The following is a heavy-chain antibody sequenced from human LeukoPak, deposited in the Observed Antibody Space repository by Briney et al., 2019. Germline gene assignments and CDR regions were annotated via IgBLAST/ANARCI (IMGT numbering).Heavy chain of an antibody. V-gene: IGHV4-34*01. J-gene: IGHJ6*03. CDR3: ARTYYGSGRMSRFYMDV. CDR1: GGSFSGYY. D-gene: IGHD3-10*01. Sequence: SETLSLTCAVYGGSFSGYYWSWIRQPPGKGLEWMGEINHSGSTNYNPSLKSRVTISVDTSKNQFSLKLSSVTAADTAVYYCARTYYGSGRMSRFYMDVWGKGTTVTISS. CDR2: INHSGST.